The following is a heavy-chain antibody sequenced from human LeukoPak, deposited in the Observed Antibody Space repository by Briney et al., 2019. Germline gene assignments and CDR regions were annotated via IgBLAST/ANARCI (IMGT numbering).Heavy chain of an antibody. CDR3: ASTSRGTHYYDSSGYYGY. D-gene: IGHD3-22*01. V-gene: IGHV1-2*02. Sequence: ASVKVSCKASGYTFTGYYMHWVRQAPGQGLEWMGWINPNSGGTNYAQKFQGRVTMTRDTSISTAYMELSRLRSDDTAVYYCASTSRGTHYYDSSGYYGYWGQGTLVTVSS. CDR1: GYTFTGYY. CDR2: INPNSGGT. J-gene: IGHJ4*02.